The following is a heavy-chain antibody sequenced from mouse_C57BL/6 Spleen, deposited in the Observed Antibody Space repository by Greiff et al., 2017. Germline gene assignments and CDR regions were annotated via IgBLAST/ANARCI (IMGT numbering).Heavy chain of an antibody. Sequence: DVQLQESGGGLVKPGGSLKLSCAASGFTFSDYGMHWVRQAPEQGLEWVAYISSGSSTIYYADTVKGRFTISRDNATNTLFLQMTSLRSEDTAMYYGAKKYYGSSLYYFDYWGQGTTLTVSS. CDR2: ISSGSSTI. CDR1: GFTFSDYG. D-gene: IGHD1-1*01. V-gene: IGHV5-17*01. CDR3: AKKYYGSSLYYFDY. J-gene: IGHJ2*01.